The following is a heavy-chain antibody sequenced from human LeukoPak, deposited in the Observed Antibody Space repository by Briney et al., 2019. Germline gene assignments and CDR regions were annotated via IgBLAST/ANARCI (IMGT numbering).Heavy chain of an antibody. Sequence: SQTLSLTCAISGDSVSSNSAAWNWSRHSPSRALKWLGRTYYRSKWYNDYTLSVKSRITINPDTSKNHFSLHLNSVTPEDTAVYYCARTVGLYYVDYWGPGTLVTVSS. CDR3: ARTVGLYYVDY. V-gene: IGHV6-1*01. J-gene: IGHJ4*02. CDR2: TYYRSKWYN. CDR1: GDSVSSNSAA. D-gene: IGHD1-26*01.